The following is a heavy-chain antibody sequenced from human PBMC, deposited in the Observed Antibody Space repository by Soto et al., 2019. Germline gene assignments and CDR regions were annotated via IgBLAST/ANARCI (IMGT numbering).Heavy chain of an antibody. Sequence: QVQLQESGPGLVKSSETLSLICFVSGEALGSGQSYWNWIRQAPGKGLEWIGQTFVTGATKYSASLKGRVNMSVNTSKSQISLTLTSVTAADSATYFCARGRSDSAGSSFGRRMDVWGQGTTVTVSS. CDR1: GEALGSGQSY. J-gene: IGHJ6*02. V-gene: IGHV4-61*01. D-gene: IGHD3-10*01. CDR3: ARGRSDSAGSSFGRRMDV. CDR2: TFVTGAT.